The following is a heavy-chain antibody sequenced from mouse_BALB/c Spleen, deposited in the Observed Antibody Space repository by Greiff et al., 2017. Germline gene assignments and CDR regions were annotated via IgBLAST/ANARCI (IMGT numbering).Heavy chain of an antibody. CDR2: IYPGDGDT. Sequence: QVQLKESGAELVRPGSSVKISCKASGYAFSSYWMNWVKQRPGQGLEWIGQIYPGDGDTNYNGKFKGKATLTADKSSSTAYMQLSSLTSEDSAVYFCARSGYGNYEGGFDYWGQGTTLTVSS. CDR3: ARSGYGNYEGGFDY. V-gene: IGHV1-80*01. J-gene: IGHJ2*01. CDR1: GYAFSSYW. D-gene: IGHD2-10*02.